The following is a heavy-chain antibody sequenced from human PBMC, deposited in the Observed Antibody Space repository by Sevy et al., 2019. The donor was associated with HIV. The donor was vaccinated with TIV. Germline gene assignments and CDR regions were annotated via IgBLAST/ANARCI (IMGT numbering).Heavy chain of an antibody. CDR1: GGSIRSGRYY. CDR3: ARELSDYGMDV. J-gene: IGHJ6*02. V-gene: IGHV4-61*02. CDR2: IYIRGTT. Sequence: SETLSLTCNVSGGSIRSGRYYWSWIRQPAGKGLEWIGGIYIRGTTNYNPSLKSRITMSVDTSKNQFSLKRSSVTATDKAVYYCARELSDYGMDVWGQGTTVTVSS.